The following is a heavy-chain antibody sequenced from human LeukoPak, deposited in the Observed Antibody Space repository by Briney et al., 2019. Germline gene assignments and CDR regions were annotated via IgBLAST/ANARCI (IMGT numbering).Heavy chain of an antibody. J-gene: IGHJ3*02. CDR1: GGSISSYY. V-gene: IGHV4-59*08. CDR2: IYYSGST. Sequence: SETLSLTCTVSGGSISSYYWSWIRQPPGKGLEWIGYIYYSGSTNYNPSLKSRVTISVDTSKNQFSLKLSSVTAADTAVYYCARLDYSNYSTAFDIWGQGTMVTVSP. D-gene: IGHD4-11*01. CDR3: ARLDYSNYSTAFDI.